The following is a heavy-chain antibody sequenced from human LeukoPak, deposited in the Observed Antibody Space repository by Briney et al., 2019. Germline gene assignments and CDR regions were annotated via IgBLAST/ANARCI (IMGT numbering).Heavy chain of an antibody. CDR2: ISGSGGST. CDR1: GFTFSSYA. Sequence: GGSLRHSCAASGFTFSSYAMSWVRQAPGKGLEWVSAISGSGGSTYYADSVKGRFTISRDNSKNTLYLQMNSLRAEDTAVYYCAKDHVLGYCSGGSCHNWFDPWGQGTLVTVSS. CDR3: AKDHVLGYCSGGSCHNWFDP. D-gene: IGHD2-15*01. V-gene: IGHV3-23*01. J-gene: IGHJ5*02.